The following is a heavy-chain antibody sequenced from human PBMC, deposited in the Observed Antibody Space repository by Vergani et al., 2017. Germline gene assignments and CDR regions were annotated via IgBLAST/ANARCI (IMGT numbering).Heavy chain of an antibody. V-gene: IGHV4-34*01. J-gene: IGHJ6*03. Sequence: QVQLQQWGGGLLKPSETLSLTCVVNGGSFTSYHWTWIRQSPGEGLEWVGDIDHTGRPDYNPSLKSRLTMSVDKSRNQFSLTLNSVTATATAIYFYARVNTETNGHLYYYYYMDVWGQGTAVTVS. D-gene: IGHD4-11*01. CDR3: ARVNTETNGHLYYYYYMDV. CDR2: IDHTGRP. CDR1: GGSFTSYH.